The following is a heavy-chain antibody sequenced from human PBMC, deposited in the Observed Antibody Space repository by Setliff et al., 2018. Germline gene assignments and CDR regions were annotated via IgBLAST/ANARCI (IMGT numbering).Heavy chain of an antibody. CDR2: IYTSGST. V-gene: IGHV4-61*02. D-gene: IGHD1-1*01. CDR3: TRGRSTGYNT. J-gene: IGHJ4*02. CDR1: GGSISSSSYD. Sequence: PSETLSLTCTVSGGSISSSSYDWSWIRQPAGKGLEWIGRIYTSGSTNYNPSLKSRVTISVDTSKNQFSLNLVSLTAADTAVYYCTRGRSTGYNTWGQGLLVTVSS.